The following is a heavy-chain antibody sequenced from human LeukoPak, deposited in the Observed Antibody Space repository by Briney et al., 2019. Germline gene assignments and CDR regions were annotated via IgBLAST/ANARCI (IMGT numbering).Heavy chain of an antibody. Sequence: GGSLRLSCAASGFTFSSYAMNWVRQAPGKGLEWVSGISGSGGSTYYADPVKGRVTISRDNSKNTLYLQMNSLRAEDTAVYYCAKDLSSSWNYFDYWGQGTLVTVSS. CDR1: GFTFSSYA. CDR2: ISGSGGST. CDR3: AKDLSSSWNYFDY. J-gene: IGHJ4*02. V-gene: IGHV3-23*01. D-gene: IGHD6-13*01.